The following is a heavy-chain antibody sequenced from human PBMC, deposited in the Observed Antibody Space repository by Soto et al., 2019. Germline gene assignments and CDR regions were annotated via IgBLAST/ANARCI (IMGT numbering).Heavy chain of an antibody. CDR2: TYYRSKWYH. J-gene: IGHJ4*02. D-gene: IGHD1-20*01. Sequence: SQTLSLTRAISGDSVSSNSAAWNWIRQSPSRGLEWLGRTYYRSKWYHEYAVSLKSRITINPDTSKNQFSLQLNSVTPEDTAVYYCASDNCAGGQHGYCFDYWGQGTLVTVSS. V-gene: IGHV6-1*01. CDR1: GDSVSSNSAA. CDR3: ASDNCAGGQHGYCFDY.